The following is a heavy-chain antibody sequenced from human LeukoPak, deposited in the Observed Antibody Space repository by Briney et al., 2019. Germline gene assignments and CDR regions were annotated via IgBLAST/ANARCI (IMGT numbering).Heavy chain of an antibody. CDR1: GGSFSGYY. V-gene: IGHV4-34*01. D-gene: IGHD2-2*01. CDR2: INHSGST. Sequence: SETLSLTCAVYGGSFSGYYWSWIRQPPGKGLEWFGEINHSGSTNYNPSLKSRVTISVDTSKNQFSLKLSSVTAADTAVYYCARGNREVPAAHSTYFDYWGQGTLVTVSS. CDR3: ARGNREVPAAHSTYFDY. J-gene: IGHJ4*02.